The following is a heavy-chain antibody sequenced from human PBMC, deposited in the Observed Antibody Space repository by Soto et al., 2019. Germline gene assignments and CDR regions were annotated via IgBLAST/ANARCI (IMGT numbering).Heavy chain of an antibody. J-gene: IGHJ3*02. CDR1: GGSISSYY. CDR2: IYYSGST. Sequence: SETLSLTCTVSGGSISSYYWSWIRQPPGKGLEWIGYIYYSGSTNYNPSLKSRVTISVDTSKNQFSLKLSSVTAADTAVYYCARAGSGYSSSWYGVDIWGQGTMVTVSS. V-gene: IGHV4-59*01. CDR3: ARAGSGYSSSWYGVDI. D-gene: IGHD6-13*01.